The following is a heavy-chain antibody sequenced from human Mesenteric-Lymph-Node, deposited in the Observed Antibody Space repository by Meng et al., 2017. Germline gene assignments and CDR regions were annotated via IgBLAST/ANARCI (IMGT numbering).Heavy chain of an antibody. V-gene: IGHV3-48*03. CDR2: ISSSGSTI. D-gene: IGHD6-19*01. CDR3: ARAPDSSGWYDGIYYYGMDV. J-gene: IGHJ6*02. Sequence: GESLKISCAASGFTFSSYEMNWVRQAPGKGLEWVSYISSSGSTIYYADSVKGRFTISRDNAKNSLYLQMNSLRAEDTAVYYCARAPDSSGWYDGIYYYGMDVWGQGTTVTVSS. CDR1: GFTFSSYE.